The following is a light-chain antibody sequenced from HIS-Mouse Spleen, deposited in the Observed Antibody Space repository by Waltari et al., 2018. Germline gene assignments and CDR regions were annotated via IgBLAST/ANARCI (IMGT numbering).Light chain of an antibody. V-gene: IGLV3-10*01. CDR1: ALPKKY. Sequence: SYELTQPPSVSVSPGQTARITCPGDALPKKYAYWYQQKSGQAPVLVMYADRQRPSGVPSRFSGSSSGTMGDLAILGARVEDEADYYCYSTDSSGNHRVFGGGTKLTVL. CDR2: ADR. J-gene: IGLJ2*01. CDR3: YSTDSSGNHRV.